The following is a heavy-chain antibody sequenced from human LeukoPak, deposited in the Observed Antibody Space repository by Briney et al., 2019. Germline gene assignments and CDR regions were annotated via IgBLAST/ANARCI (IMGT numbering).Heavy chain of an antibody. CDR2: ISSSSSFI. J-gene: IGHJ3*01. V-gene: IGHV3-21*06. Sequence: GGSLRLSCVASGFIFSSYSMNWVRQAPGKGLEWVSSISSSSSFIYYADSVRGRFTISRDNAKNSLYLQVSSLRAEDTAVYYCARAAHYYDSGGFLPEAFDVWGQGTTVTVSS. CDR1: GFIFSSYS. D-gene: IGHD3-22*01. CDR3: ARAAHYYDSGGFLPEAFDV.